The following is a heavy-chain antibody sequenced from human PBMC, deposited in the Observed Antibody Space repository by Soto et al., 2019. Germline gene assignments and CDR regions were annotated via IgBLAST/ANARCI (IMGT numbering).Heavy chain of an antibody. V-gene: IGHV5-10-1*01. J-gene: IGHJ6*02. CDR2: IDPSDSYT. CDR1: GYSFTSYW. CDR3: ARHLRRPYYYHGMDV. Sequence: PGESLKISCKGSGYSFTSYWISWVRQMPGKGLEWMGRIDPSDSYTNYSPSFQGHVTISADKSISTAYLQWSSLKASDTAMYYCARHLRRPYYYHGMDVWGQGTTVTVSS.